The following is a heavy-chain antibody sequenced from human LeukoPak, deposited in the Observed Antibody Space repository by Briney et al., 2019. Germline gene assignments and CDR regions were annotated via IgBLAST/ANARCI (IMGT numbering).Heavy chain of an antibody. CDR3: ARDLAWGAFDY. CDR2: ISSSGSTI. CDR1: EFTFSSYE. D-gene: IGHD7-27*01. V-gene: IGHV3-48*03. Sequence: GGSLRLSCAASEFTFSSYEMNWVRQAPGKGLEWVSYISSSGSTIYYADSVKGRFTISRDDSKNTLSLQMNSLRVEDTAVYYCARDLAWGAFDYWGQGTLVTVSS. J-gene: IGHJ4*02.